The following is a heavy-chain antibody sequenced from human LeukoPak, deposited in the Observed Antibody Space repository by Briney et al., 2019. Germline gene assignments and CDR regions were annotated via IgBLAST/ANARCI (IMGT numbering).Heavy chain of an antibody. Sequence: GGSLRLSCAASGFIFGAYWMTWVRQAPGKGLEWVANIKPDGSDKYYVDSVKGRFTISRDNAKNSLYLQMNSLRAEDTAVYYCARRIDTAMVIDYWGQGALVTVSS. CDR1: GFIFGAYW. CDR2: IKPDGSDK. V-gene: IGHV3-7*01. D-gene: IGHD5-18*01. CDR3: ARRIDTAMVIDY. J-gene: IGHJ4*02.